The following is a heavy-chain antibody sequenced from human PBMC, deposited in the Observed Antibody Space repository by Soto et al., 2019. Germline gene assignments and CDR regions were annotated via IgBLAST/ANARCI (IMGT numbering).Heavy chain of an antibody. CDR2: IIPIFGTA. J-gene: IGHJ5*02. CDR3: SRSAPPMGNWFDP. Sequence: QVQLVQSGAEVKKPGSSVKVSCKASGGTFSSYAISWVRQAPGQGLEWMGGIIPIFGTANYGQKFQGRVTITADEYTSTGYMELISLRSEDTAVYYCSRSAPPMGNWFDPWCQGTLVTVAS. V-gene: IGHV1-69*01. CDR1: GGTFSSYA.